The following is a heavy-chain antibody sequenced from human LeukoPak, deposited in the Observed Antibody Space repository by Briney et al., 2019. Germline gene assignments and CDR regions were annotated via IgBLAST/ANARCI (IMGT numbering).Heavy chain of an antibody. CDR3: AKKDRVYSSGWYGTYFDY. Sequence: GGSLRLSCAASGFTFSSYAMSWVRQAPGKGLEWVSPMSGSGGSTYYADSVKGRFTISRDSSKNTLYLQMNSLRAEDTAVYYCAKKDRVYSSGWYGTYFDYWGQGTLVTVSS. CDR2: MSGSGGST. V-gene: IGHV3-23*01. CDR1: GFTFSSYA. J-gene: IGHJ4*02. D-gene: IGHD6-19*01.